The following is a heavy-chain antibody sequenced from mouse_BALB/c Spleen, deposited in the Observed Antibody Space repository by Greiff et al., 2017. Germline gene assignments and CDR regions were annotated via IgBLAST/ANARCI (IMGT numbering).Heavy chain of an antibody. CDR1: GYSITSDYA. CDR2: ISYSGST. CDR3: ARSDYRSFDY. Sequence: EVKLVESGPGLVKPSQSLSLTCTVTGYSITSDYAWNWIRQFPGNKLEWMGYISYSGSTSYNPSLKSRISITRDTSKNQFFLQLNSVTTEDTATYYCARSDYRSFDYWGQGTTLTVSS. J-gene: IGHJ2*01. D-gene: IGHD2-14*01. V-gene: IGHV3-2*02.